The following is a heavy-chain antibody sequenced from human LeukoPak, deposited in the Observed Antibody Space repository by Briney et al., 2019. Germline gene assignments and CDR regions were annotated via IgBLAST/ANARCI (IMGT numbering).Heavy chain of an antibody. V-gene: IGHV4-4*07. CDR1: GYSISSGYY. CDR2: IYTSGST. CDR3: ASARTTAFMDV. J-gene: IGHJ6*04. D-gene: IGHD2-2*01. Sequence: SETLSLTCTVSGYSISSGYYWSWIRQPAGKGLEWIGRIYTSGSTNYNPSLKSRVTMSVDTSKNQFSLKLSSVTAADTAVYYCASARTTAFMDVWGKGTTVTVSS.